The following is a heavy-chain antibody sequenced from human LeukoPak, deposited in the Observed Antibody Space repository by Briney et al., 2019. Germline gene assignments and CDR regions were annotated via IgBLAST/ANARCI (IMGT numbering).Heavy chain of an antibody. J-gene: IGHJ4*02. CDR1: GFSFSNLW. CDR2: IKQDGREK. CDR3: ARERVVTRYFDY. Sequence: GGSLRLSCAASGFSFSNLWMIWVRQAPGKGLEWVANIKQDGREKYYADSVKGRFTISRDNAKNSLYLQMNSLRAEDTAVYYCARERVVTRYFDYWGQGTQVTVSS. V-gene: IGHV3-7*01.